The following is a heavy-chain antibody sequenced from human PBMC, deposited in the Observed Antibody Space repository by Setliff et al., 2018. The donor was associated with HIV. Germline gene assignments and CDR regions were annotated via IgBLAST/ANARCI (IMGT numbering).Heavy chain of an antibody. CDR2: IKQDGSER. CDR3: VKRVGNTGAGAFDI. Sequence: PGGSLRLSCAASGFTFTTYWMGWVRQAPGKGLEWVANIKQDGSERKYVDSVKGRFSISRDNAKNSMYLQMNSLRAEDTAIYYCVKRVGNTGAGAFDIWGLGTMVTVSS. J-gene: IGHJ3*02. V-gene: IGHV3-7*05. D-gene: IGHD2-8*02. CDR1: GFTFTTYW.